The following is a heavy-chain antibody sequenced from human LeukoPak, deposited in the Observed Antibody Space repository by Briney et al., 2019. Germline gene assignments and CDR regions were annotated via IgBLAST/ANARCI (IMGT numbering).Heavy chain of an antibody. Sequence: GGSLRPSCAASGFTFSSYSMNWVRQAPGKGLEWVSSISSSSSYIYYADSVKGRFTISRDNAKNSLYLQMNSLRAEDTAVYYCARDSAVDTAIFDYWGQGTLVTVSS. CDR2: ISSSSSYI. CDR1: GFTFSSYS. D-gene: IGHD5-18*01. CDR3: ARDSAVDTAIFDY. V-gene: IGHV3-21*01. J-gene: IGHJ4*02.